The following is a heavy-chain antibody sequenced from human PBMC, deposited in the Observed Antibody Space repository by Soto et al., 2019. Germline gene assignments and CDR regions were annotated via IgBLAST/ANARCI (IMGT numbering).Heavy chain of an antibody. CDR2: INPSGGST. CDR3: ARDEDDILTGYYKAGVDY. Sequence: ASVKVSCKASGYTFTSYYMHWVRQAPGQGLEWMGIINPSGGSTSHAQKFQGRVTMTRDTSTSTVYMELSSLRSEDTAVYYCARDEDDILTGYYKAGVDYWGQGTLVTVSS. J-gene: IGHJ4*02. D-gene: IGHD3-9*01. CDR1: GYTFTSYY. V-gene: IGHV1-46*01.